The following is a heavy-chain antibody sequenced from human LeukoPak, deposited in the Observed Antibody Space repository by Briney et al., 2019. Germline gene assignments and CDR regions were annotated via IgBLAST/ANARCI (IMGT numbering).Heavy chain of an antibody. J-gene: IGHJ4*02. CDR1: GGSISSSSYY. CDR3: AGRSGYFDWLPSDY. CDR2: IYYSGST. V-gene: IGHV4-39*01. D-gene: IGHD3-9*01. Sequence: KASETLSLTCTVSGGSISSSSYYWGWIRQPPGKGLEWIVSIYYSGSTYYNPSLKSRVTISVDTSKNQFSLKLSSVTAADTAVYYCAGRSGYFDWLPSDYWGQGTLVTVSS.